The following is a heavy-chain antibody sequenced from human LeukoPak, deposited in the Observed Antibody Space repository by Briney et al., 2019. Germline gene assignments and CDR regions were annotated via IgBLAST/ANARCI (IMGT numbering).Heavy chain of an antibody. J-gene: IGHJ4*02. CDR1: GFTFSSYG. Sequence: PGRSLRLSCAASGFTFSSYGMHWVRQAPGKGLEWVAVIWYDGSNKYYADSVKGRFTISRDNSKNTLYLQMNSLRAEDTAVYYCAREMDYYDSSGYWDCWGQGTLVTVSS. V-gene: IGHV3-33*01. CDR3: AREMDYYDSSGYWDC. CDR2: IWYDGSNK. D-gene: IGHD3-22*01.